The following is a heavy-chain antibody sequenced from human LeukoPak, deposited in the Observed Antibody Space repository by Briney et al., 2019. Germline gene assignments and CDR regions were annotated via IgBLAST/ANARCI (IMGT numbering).Heavy chain of an antibody. V-gene: IGHV3-30-3*01. D-gene: IGHD4-23*01. J-gene: IGHJ4*02. CDR1: GFTFSSYA. Sequence: GGPLRLSCAASGFTFSSYAMHWVRQAPGKGLEWVAVISYDGSNKYYADSVKGRFTISRDNSKNTLYLQMNSLRAEDTAVYYCAKEAEDGGNSDRYYFDYWGQGTLVTVSS. CDR2: ISYDGSNK. CDR3: AKEAEDGGNSDRYYFDY.